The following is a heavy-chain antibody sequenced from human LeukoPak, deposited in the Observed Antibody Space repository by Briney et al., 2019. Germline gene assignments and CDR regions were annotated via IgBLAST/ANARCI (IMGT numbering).Heavy chain of an antibody. Sequence: SVKVSCKASGGTFSSYAISWVRQAPGQGLEWMGGIIPIFGTANYAQKFQGRVTITADESTSTAYMELSSLRSEDTAVYYCARERVENYYDSSGYYWNAFDIWGQGTMVTVSS. CDR2: IIPIFGTA. CDR1: GGTFSSYA. D-gene: IGHD3-22*01. J-gene: IGHJ3*02. V-gene: IGHV1-69*13. CDR3: ARERVENYYDSSGYYWNAFDI.